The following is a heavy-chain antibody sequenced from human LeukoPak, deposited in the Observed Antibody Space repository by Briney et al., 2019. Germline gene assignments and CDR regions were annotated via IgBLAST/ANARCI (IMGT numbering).Heavy chain of an antibody. Sequence: PGESLGLSCAASGFIFSTHHMTWVRQAPGKGLEWISSISAPGSTKYFADSVKGRFTISRDNSKNTLYLQMNSLRADDTALYYCVKGGSGWFFDYWGQGTPVTVSS. CDR2: ISAPGSTK. V-gene: IGHV3-23*01. CDR3: VKGGSGWFFDY. J-gene: IGHJ4*02. D-gene: IGHD6-19*01. CDR1: GFIFSTHH.